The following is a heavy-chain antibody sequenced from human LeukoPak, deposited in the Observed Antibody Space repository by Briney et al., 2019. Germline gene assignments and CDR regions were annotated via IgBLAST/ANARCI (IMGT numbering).Heavy chain of an antibody. J-gene: IGHJ5*02. CDR3: ARDTGSTFDP. CDR2: ISSSGSTI. D-gene: IGHD4-11*01. V-gene: IGHV3-48*03. Sequence: WVSYISSSGSTIYYADSVKGRFTISRDNAKNSLYLQMNSLRAEDTAVYYCARDTGSTFDPWGQGTLVTVSS.